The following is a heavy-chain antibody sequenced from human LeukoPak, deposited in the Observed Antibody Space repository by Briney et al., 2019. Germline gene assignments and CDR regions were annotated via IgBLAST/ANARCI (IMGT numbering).Heavy chain of an antibody. CDR3: AKDENYDFWSGYYNWFDP. CDR2: ISGSGGST. D-gene: IGHD3-3*01. Sequence: GGSLRLSCAASGFTFSSYAMSWVRQAPGKGLEWVSAISGSGGSTYYADSVEGRFTISRDNSKNTLYLQMNSLRAEDTAVYYCAKDENYDFWSGYYNWFDPWGQGTLVTVSS. V-gene: IGHV3-23*01. CDR1: GFTFSSYA. J-gene: IGHJ5*02.